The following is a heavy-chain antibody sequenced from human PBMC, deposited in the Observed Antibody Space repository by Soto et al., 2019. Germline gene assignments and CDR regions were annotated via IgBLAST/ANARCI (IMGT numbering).Heavy chain of an antibody. CDR1: GGSISSGGYY. CDR3: ARAHPPYYDFWSGYPYYFDY. Sequence: PSETLSLTCTVSGGSISSGGYYWSWIRQHPGKGLEWIGYIYYSGSTYYNPSLKSRVTISVDTSKNQFSLKLSSVTAADTAVYYCARAHPPYYDFWSGYPYYFDYWGQGTLVTVSS. CDR2: IYYSGST. J-gene: IGHJ4*02. D-gene: IGHD3-3*01. V-gene: IGHV4-31*03.